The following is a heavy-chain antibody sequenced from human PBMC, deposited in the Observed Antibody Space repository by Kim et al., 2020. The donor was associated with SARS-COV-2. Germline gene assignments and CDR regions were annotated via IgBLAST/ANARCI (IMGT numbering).Heavy chain of an antibody. V-gene: IGHV4-59*13. Sequence: SETLSLTCTVSGCSISSYYWSWIRQPPGKGLEWIGYIYYSGSTNYNPSLKRRGTISVDTSKNQFSLKQSSVTAADTAVYYCARDKYYDHRGGYYYYGVDVWGQGTTVTVSS. J-gene: IGHJ6*02. CDR1: GCSISSYY. CDR2: IYYSGST. CDR3: ARDKYYDHRGGYYYYGVDV. D-gene: IGHD3-3*01.